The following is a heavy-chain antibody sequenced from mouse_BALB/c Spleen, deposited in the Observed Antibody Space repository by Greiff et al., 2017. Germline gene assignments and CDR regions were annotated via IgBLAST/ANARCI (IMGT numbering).Heavy chain of an antibody. J-gene: IGHJ4*01. V-gene: IGHV5-6-3*01. D-gene: IGHD1-1*02. CDR2: INSNGGST. CDR1: GFTFSSYG. Sequence: EVKLVESGGGLVQPGGSLKLSCAASGFTFSSYGMSWVRQTPDKRLELVATINSNGGSTYYPDSVKGRFTISRDNAKNTLYLQMSSLKSEDTAMYYCARDGSYQYYYAMDYWGQGTSVTVSS. CDR3: ARDGSYQYYYAMDY.